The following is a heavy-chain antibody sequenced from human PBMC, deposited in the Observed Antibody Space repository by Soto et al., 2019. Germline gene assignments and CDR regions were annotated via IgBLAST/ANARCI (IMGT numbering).Heavy chain of an antibody. Sequence: GSLRLSCAASGFTFSSYGMHWVRQAPGKGLEWVAVIWYDGSNKYYADSVKGRFTISRDNSKNTLYLQMNSLRAEDTAVYYCARARKTLSGSYPDAFDIWGQGTMVTVSS. V-gene: IGHV3-33*01. CDR2: IWYDGSNK. D-gene: IGHD1-26*01. CDR3: ARARKTLSGSYPDAFDI. CDR1: GFTFSSYG. J-gene: IGHJ3*02.